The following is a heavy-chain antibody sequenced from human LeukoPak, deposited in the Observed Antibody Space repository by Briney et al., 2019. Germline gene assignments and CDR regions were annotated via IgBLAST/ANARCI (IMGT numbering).Heavy chain of an antibody. CDR3: ARDYSAISGYFDY. J-gene: IGHJ4*02. Sequence: GASVKVSCEASGYTFTSYGINWMRQAPGQGLEWMGWISPYSGNTNYAPNLQGRVTMTTDTSTSTAYMDLRSLRSDDTAVYYCARDYSAISGYFDYWGQGTLVTVSS. CDR1: GYTFTSYG. V-gene: IGHV1-18*01. D-gene: IGHD3-22*01. CDR2: ISPYSGNT.